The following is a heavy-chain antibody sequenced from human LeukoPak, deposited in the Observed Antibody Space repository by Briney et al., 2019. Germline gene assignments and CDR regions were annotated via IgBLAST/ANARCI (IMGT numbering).Heavy chain of an antibody. D-gene: IGHD3-22*01. J-gene: IGHJ3*02. CDR2: IYHSGST. V-gene: IGHV4-38-2*02. CDR3: VGAKQWLSFDI. Sequence: SETLSLTCTVSGYSISSGYYWGWIRQPPGKGLEWIGSIYHSGSTYYNPSLKSRVTISVDTSKNQFSLKLSSVTAADTAVYYCVGAKQWLSFDIWGQGTMVTVSS. CDR1: GYSISSGYY.